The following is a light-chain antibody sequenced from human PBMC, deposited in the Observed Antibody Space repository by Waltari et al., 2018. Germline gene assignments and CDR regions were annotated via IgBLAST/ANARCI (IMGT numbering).Light chain of an antibody. J-gene: IGLJ3*02. CDR3: QTGGHGTWV. V-gene: IGLV4-69*01. CDR2: VNSDGSH. CDR1: SGPSTNV. Sequence: QLVLTQSPSASASLGASVKLTCTRSSGPSTNVVAWLQQQPEKCPRFLMKVNSDGSHTKGDEIPDRFSGSSSGAERYLTISSLQSEDEADYYCQTGGHGTWVFGGGTKLTVL.